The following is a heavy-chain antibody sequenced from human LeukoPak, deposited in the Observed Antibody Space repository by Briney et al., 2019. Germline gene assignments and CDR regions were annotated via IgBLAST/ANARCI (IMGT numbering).Heavy chain of an antibody. CDR1: GFTFSSYG. J-gene: IGHJ4*02. D-gene: IGHD1-26*01. CDR3: VCRREIDY. Sequence: GGSLTLSCAASGFTFSSYGMHWVRQAPGKGLEWVAVISYDGSNKYYADSVKGRFTISRDNSKNTLYLQMNSLRAEDTAVYYCVCRREIDYWGQGTLVTVSS. V-gene: IGHV3-30*03. CDR2: ISYDGSNK.